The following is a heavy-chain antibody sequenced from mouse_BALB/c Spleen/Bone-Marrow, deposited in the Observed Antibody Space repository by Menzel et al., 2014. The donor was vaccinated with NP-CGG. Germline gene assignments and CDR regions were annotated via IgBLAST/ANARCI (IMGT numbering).Heavy chain of an antibody. Sequence: EVQLVESGGGLVQPGGSLKLSCAASGFTFSDYYMYWVRRTPEKRLEWVAYISNGGGSTYYPDTVKGRFTISRDNAKNTLYLQMSRLKSEDTAMYYCASTYYGNPFAYWGQGTLVTVSA. V-gene: IGHV5-12*01. CDR3: ASTYYGNPFAY. CDR2: ISNGGGST. J-gene: IGHJ3*01. D-gene: IGHD2-10*01. CDR1: GFTFSDYY.